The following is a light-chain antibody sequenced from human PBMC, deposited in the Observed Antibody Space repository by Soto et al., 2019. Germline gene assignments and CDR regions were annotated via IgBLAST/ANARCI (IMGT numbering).Light chain of an antibody. CDR2: EVS. V-gene: IGLV2-14*01. Sequence: QSALTQPASVSGSPGQSITISCTGTSSDVGGYNYVSWYQQHPGKAPKFMIYEVSYRPSGVSNRFSGSKSGNTASLTISGLQAEDEADYYCSSYTSSSTDVFGTGTKVTVL. CDR1: SSDVGGYNY. J-gene: IGLJ1*01. CDR3: SSYTSSSTDV.